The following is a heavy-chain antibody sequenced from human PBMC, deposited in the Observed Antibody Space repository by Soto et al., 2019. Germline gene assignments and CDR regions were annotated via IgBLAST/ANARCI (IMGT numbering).Heavy chain of an antibody. CDR3: ANAFIAAASFDY. V-gene: IGHV3-30*18. Sequence: PGGSLRLSCAASGFTFSSYGMHWVRQAPGKGLEWVAVISHDGSNKYYADSVKGRFTISRDNSKNTLYLQMNSLRAEDTAVYYCANAFIAAASFDYWGQGTLVTVSS. D-gene: IGHD6-13*01. J-gene: IGHJ4*02. CDR2: ISHDGSNK. CDR1: GFTFSSYG.